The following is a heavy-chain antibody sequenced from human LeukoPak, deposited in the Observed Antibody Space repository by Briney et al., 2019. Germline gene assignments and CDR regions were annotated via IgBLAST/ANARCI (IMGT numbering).Heavy chain of an antibody. J-gene: IGHJ4*02. CDR3: AREWGRIAVAGGPGY. CDR1: GFIFSNYG. D-gene: IGHD6-19*01. CDR2: IWYDRRTK. Sequence: GGSLRLSCEVSGFIFSNYGMHWVRQAPGKGLEWVALIWYDRRTKFHADSVKGRFTISRDNSANTLYLQMSSLRVEDTAVYYCAREWGRIAVAGGPGYWGQGALVTVPS. V-gene: IGHV3-33*01.